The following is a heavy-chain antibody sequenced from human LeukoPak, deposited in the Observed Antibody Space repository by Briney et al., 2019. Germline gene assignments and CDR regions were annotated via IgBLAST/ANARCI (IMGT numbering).Heavy chain of an antibody. D-gene: IGHD2-15*01. CDR2: INPNSGGT. J-gene: IGHJ3*02. V-gene: IGHV1-2*02. CDR1: GYTFTSYY. CDR3: ARPQGSEDPLDAFDI. Sequence: ASVKVSCKASGYTFTSYYMHWVRQAPGQGLEWMGWINPNSGGTNYAQKFQGRVTMTRDTSISTAYMELSRLRSDDTAVYYCARPQGSEDPLDAFDIWGQGTMVTVSS.